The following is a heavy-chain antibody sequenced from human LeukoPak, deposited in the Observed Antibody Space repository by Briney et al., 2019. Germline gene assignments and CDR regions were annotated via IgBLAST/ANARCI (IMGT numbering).Heavy chain of an antibody. CDR2: ISRTT. J-gene: IGHJ3*01. CDR1: GFTFSSYS. CDR3: ARDTDYAFDV. V-gene: IGHV3-48*01. Sequence: GGSLRLSCAASGFTFSSYSFNWVRQAPGKGLEWVSYISRTTSYADSVKGRFTISRDNAKSSLYLQMNSLRAEDTAVYYCARDTDYAFDVWGQGTMVTVSS.